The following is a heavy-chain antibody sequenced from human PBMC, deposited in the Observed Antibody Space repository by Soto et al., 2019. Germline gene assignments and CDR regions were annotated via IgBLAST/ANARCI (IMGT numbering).Heavy chain of an antibody. D-gene: IGHD3-10*01. CDR1: GGSITNYY. V-gene: IGHV4-59*08. Sequence: QLPLPESGPGLVKPSETLSLPCTDSGGSITNYYWSWFRQTPGKGLELIGYVHDSWTSNYNPSLKSRGAKAPVTPTSQSSLKMTSVTATAAAVHCCGRQGFGALHGLVDVWGQGATVTGSS. J-gene: IGHJ6*02. CDR3: GRQGFGALHGLVDV. CDR2: VHDSWTS.